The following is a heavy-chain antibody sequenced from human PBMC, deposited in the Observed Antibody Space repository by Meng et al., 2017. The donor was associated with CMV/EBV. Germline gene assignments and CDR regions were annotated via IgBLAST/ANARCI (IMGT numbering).Heavy chain of an antibody. CDR3: AATQPGYRHYYYGMDV. D-gene: IGHD5-12*01. CDR1: GGSISSSSYY. J-gene: IGHJ6*02. V-gene: IGHV4-39*07. CDR2: IYYSGST. Sequence: SETLSLTCTVSGGSISSSSYYWGWIRQPPGKGLEWIGSIYYSGSTYYNPSLKSRVTISVDTSKNQFSPKLSSVPAADTAVYYCAATQPGYRHYYYGMDVWGQGTTVTVSS.